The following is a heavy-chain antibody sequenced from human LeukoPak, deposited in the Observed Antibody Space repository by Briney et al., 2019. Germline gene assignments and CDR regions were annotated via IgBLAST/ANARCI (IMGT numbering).Heavy chain of an antibody. Sequence: PGGSLRLSCAASGFTFDDYAIHWVRQAPGKGLEWVSGISWNSGSIGYADSVKGRFTISRDNAKNSLYLQMNSLRAEGTALYYCAKDQAPDYYYGMDVWGQGTTVTVSS. CDR3: AKDQAPDYYYGMDV. J-gene: IGHJ6*02. V-gene: IGHV3-9*01. CDR1: GFTFDDYA. CDR2: ISWNSGSI.